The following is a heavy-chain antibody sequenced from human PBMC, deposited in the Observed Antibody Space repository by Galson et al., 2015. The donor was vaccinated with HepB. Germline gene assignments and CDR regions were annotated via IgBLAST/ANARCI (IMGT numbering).Heavy chain of an antibody. Sequence: SVKVSCKASGYTFTSYGISWVRQAPGQGLEWMGWISPHNGNTNYGQKIQGRVTMTTDTSTSTAYMELRSLTSDDTAVYYCARDGKGGGGTIYWFDPWGQGTLVTVSS. D-gene: IGHD4/OR15-4a*01. CDR2: ISPHNGNT. J-gene: IGHJ5*02. V-gene: IGHV1-18*01. CDR1: GYTFTSYG. CDR3: ARDGKGGGGTIYWFDP.